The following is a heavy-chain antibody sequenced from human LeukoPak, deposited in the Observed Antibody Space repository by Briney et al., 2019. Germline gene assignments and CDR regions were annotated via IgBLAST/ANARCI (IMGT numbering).Heavy chain of an antibody. CDR1: GLTLSDHY. V-gene: IGHV3-72*01. D-gene: IGHD3-16*01. Sequence: GGSLRLSCAASGLTLSDHYMDWFRQAPGKGLEWVGRTRNKANSYTTEYAASVKGRFTISRADSKNSLYLQMNSLKTEDTAVYYCVREVRGSRSFDYWGQGTLVTVSS. CDR3: VREVRGSRSFDY. J-gene: IGHJ4*02. CDR2: TRNKANSYTT.